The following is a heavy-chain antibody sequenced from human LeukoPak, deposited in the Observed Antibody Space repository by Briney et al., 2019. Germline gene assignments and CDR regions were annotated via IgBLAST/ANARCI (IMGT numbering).Heavy chain of an antibody. V-gene: IGHV3-73*01. CDR2: ITGTHAT. Sequence: GGSLRLSCAASGFTFSTYWMTGVRQASGEGLEWGGRITGTHATAYTASVKGRFTISKDDSKSTTYLQMNSLETEDTAVYFCTREGCGATSCYTNDYWGQGTLVTVSS. J-gene: IGHJ4*02. CDR3: TREGCGATSCYTNDY. D-gene: IGHD2-2*01. CDR1: GFTFSTYW.